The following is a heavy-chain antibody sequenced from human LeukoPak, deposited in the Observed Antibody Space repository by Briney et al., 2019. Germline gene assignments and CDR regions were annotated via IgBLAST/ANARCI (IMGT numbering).Heavy chain of an antibody. J-gene: IGHJ3*02. CDR1: GGSISNYY. D-gene: IGHD4-23*01. CDR2: IYYSGST. V-gene: IGHV4-59*08. Sequence: PSETLSLTCTVSGGSISNYYWSWIRQPPGKGLEWIGYIYYSGSTNYNPSLKSRVTISVDTSKNQFSLKLSSVTAADTAVYYCAGYGGNSRAAFDIWGQGTMVTVSS. CDR3: AGYGGNSRAAFDI.